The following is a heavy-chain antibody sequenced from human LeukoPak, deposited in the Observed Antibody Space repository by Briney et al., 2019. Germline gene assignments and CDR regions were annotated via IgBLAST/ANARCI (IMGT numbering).Heavy chain of an antibody. D-gene: IGHD6-13*01. CDR1: GFTFRDYY. Sequence: PGGSLRLSCAASGFTFRDYYMGWIRQAPGKGLESISYISDGGDTVYYADSVKGRFTVSRDNADNSLYLQMNSLRAEDTAVYYCAKAPASPSDSRTWGRGCFDYCGQGTLVTVSS. V-gene: IGHV3-11*01. J-gene: IGHJ4*02. CDR3: AKAPASPSDSRTWGRGCFDY. CDR2: ISDGGDTV.